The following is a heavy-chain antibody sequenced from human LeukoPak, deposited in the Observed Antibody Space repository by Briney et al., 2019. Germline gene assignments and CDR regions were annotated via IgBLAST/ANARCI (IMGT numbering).Heavy chain of an antibody. J-gene: IGHJ4*02. CDR3: ARDSSGYEIDY. Sequence: GGSLRLSCAASGFTFSSYSMNWVRQAPGKGLEWVSSISSSSYIYYADSVKGRFTISRDNAKNSLYLQMNSLRAEDTAVYYCARDSSGYEIDYWGQGTLVTVPS. D-gene: IGHD3-22*01. V-gene: IGHV3-21*01. CDR1: GFTFSSYS. CDR2: ISSSSYI.